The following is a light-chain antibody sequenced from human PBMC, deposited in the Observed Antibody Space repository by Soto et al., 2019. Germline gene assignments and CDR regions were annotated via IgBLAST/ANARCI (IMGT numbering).Light chain of an antibody. J-gene: IGKJ1*01. CDR1: QRISSW. CDR3: KKYHSYPWA. Sequence: DIQMTQSPSTLSASVGDRVTITCRASQRISSWLAWYQQKPGTAPKLLIYKASILEGGVSPRFSGSGSGTEFSLTISSLQSDDFATYYCKKYHSYPWAFGQGTKVDIK. V-gene: IGKV1-5*03. CDR2: KAS.